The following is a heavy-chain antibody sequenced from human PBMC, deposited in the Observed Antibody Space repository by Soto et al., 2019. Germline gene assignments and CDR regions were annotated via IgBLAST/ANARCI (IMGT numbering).Heavy chain of an antibody. CDR1: GGSFSGYY. D-gene: IGHD4-17*01. CDR2: INHSGST. Sequence: SETLSLTCAVYGGSFSGYYWSWIRQPPGKGLEWIGEINHSGSTNYNPSLKSRVTISVDTSKNQFSLKLSSVTAADTAVYYCARVTTLENWFDPWGQGTLVTVSS. J-gene: IGHJ5*02. CDR3: ARVTTLENWFDP. V-gene: IGHV4-34*01.